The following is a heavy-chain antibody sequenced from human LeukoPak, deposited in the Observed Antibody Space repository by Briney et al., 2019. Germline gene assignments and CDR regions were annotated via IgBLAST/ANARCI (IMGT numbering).Heavy chain of an antibody. CDR1: GYTFTSYY. D-gene: IGHD3-22*01. CDR3: ARDPDSSGYYYGVFVDAFDI. Sequence: ASVKVSCKASGYTFTSYYMHWVRQAPGQGLEWMGIINPSGGSTSYAQKFQGRVTMTRDTSTSTVYMELSSLRSEDTAVYYCARDPDSSGYYYGVFVDAFDIWGQGTMVTVSS. CDR2: INPSGGST. J-gene: IGHJ3*02. V-gene: IGHV1-46*01.